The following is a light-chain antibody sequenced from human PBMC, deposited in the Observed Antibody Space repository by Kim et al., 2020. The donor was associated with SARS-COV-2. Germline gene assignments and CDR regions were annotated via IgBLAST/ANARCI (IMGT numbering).Light chain of an antibody. J-gene: IGKJ4*01. CDR1: KSVSRY. V-gene: IGKV3-11*01. CDR2: DAS. Sequence: LSPGERATLSCRASKSVSRYFAWYQQKPGQAPRRRIYDASNRATGIPARFSGSGSGTDFTLTIRSLEPEDFAVYYCQQRSNWPLTFGGGTKVEIK. CDR3: QQRSNWPLT.